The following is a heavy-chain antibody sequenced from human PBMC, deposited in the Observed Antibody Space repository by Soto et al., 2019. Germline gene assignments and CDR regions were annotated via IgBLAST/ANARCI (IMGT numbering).Heavy chain of an antibody. V-gene: IGHV1-3*01. CDR3: ARGGTRLAVAGTGAGHWFDP. D-gene: IGHD6-19*01. CDR2: INAGNGNT. CDR1: GYTFTSYA. Sequence: QVQLVQSGAEVKKPGASVKVSCKASGYTFTSYAMHWVRQAPGQRLEWMGWINAGNGNTKYSQKFQGRVTITRDTSASTAYMELSSLRSEDTAVYYCARGGTRLAVAGTGAGHWFDPWGQGTLVTVSS. J-gene: IGHJ5*02.